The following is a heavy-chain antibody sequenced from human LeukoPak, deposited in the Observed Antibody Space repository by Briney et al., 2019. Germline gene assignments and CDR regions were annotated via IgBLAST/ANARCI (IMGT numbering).Heavy chain of an antibody. CDR1: GFTFSSYA. J-gene: IGHJ3*02. V-gene: IGHV3-23*01. CDR2: ISGSVSGFGSPT. D-gene: IGHD2-8*01. CDR3: AKGKINHNGAFDI. Sequence: PGGSLRLSCAASGFTFSSYAMSWVRQAPGKGLEWVSAISGSVSGFGSPTKYADSVKGRFTISRDNSKKTLYLQMNSLRAEDTAVYYCAKGKINHNGAFDIWGQGTVVTVSS.